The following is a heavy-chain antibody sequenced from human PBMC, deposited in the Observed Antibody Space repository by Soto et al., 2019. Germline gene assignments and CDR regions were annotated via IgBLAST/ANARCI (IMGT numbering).Heavy chain of an antibody. CDR3: ARVGRYCSGGSCYPSGSFDY. CDR2: IWYDGSNK. D-gene: IGHD2-15*01. Sequence: QVQLVESGGGVVQPWRSLRLSCAASGFTFSSYGMHWVRQAPGKGLVWVAVIWYDGSNKYYADSVKGRFTISRANSKFTLYLQMNSRRAEDTAVYYCARVGRYCSGGSCYPSGSFDYWGQGTLVTVSS. V-gene: IGHV3-33*01. J-gene: IGHJ4*02. CDR1: GFTFSSYG.